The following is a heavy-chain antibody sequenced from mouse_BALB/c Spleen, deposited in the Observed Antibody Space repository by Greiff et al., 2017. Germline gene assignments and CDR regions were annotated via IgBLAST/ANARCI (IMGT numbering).Heavy chain of an antibody. CDR2: INPNNGDT. CDR3: ARSAYYSLDY. J-gene: IGHJ2*01. V-gene: IGHV1-26*01. Sequence: VQLQQSGPELVKPGASVKMSCKASGYTFTDYYMKWVKQSHGKRLEWIGDINPNNGDTYYNQKFKGKATLTVDKSSTTTYMQLNSLTSEDSAVYYCARSAYYSLDYWGQGTTLTVSS. D-gene: IGHD1-1*01. CDR1: GYTFTDYY.